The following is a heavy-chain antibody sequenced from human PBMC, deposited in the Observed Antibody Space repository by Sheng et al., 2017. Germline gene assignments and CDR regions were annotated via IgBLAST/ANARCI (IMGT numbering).Heavy chain of an antibody. J-gene: IGHJ3*02. D-gene: IGHD3-22*01. CDR3: AREPPFYDSSGPDAFDI. CDR1: GGSISSGSYY. CDR2: IYTSGST. Sequence: QVQLQESGPGLVKPSQTLSLTCTVSGGSISSGSYYWSWIRQPAGKGLEWIGRIYTSGSTNYNPSLKSRVTISVDTSKNQFSLKLSSVTAADTAVYYCAREPPFYDSSGPDAFDIVGRRDNGHRL. V-gene: IGHV4-61*02.